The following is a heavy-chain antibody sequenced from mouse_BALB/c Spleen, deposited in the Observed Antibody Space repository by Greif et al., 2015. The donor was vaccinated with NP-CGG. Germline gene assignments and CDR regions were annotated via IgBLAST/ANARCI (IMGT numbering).Heavy chain of an antibody. CDR2: IWAGGST. J-gene: IGHJ4*01. V-gene: IGHV2-9*02. CDR1: GFSLTSYG. Sequence: VQLQQSGPGLVAPSQSLSLTCTVSGFSLTSYGVHWVRQPPGKGLEWLGVIWAGGSTNYNSALMSRLSISKDNSKSQVFVKMNSLQTDDTAMYYCARDGYYAMDYWGQGTSVTVSS. CDR3: ARDGYYAMDY.